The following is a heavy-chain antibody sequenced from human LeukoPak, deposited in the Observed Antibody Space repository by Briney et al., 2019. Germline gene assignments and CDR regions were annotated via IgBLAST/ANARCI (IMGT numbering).Heavy chain of an antibody. J-gene: IGHJ5*02. D-gene: IGHD3-22*01. Sequence: GGSLRLSCAASGFTFSSYAMSWVRQAPGKGLEWVSAISGSGGSTYYADSVKGRFTISRDNSKNTLYLQMNSLRAEGTAVYYCAKQKSTIIVVAPWFDPWGQGTLVTVSS. CDR2: ISGSGGST. CDR1: GFTFSSYA. CDR3: AKQKSTIIVVAPWFDP. V-gene: IGHV3-23*01.